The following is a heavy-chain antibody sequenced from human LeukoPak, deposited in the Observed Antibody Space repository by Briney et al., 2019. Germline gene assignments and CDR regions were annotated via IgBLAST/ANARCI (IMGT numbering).Heavy chain of an antibody. CDR1: GGSISNYY. Sequence: SETLSLTCIVSGGSISNYYWSWIRQPAGKGLEWIGRINTSGSTNCNPSLKSRVTMSVDTSENQFSLKLTSVIAADTAVYYCAREIATSGGNSRALDYWGQGTLVTVSS. D-gene: IGHD4-23*01. J-gene: IGHJ4*02. CDR3: AREIATSGGNSRALDY. CDR2: INTSGST. V-gene: IGHV4-4*07.